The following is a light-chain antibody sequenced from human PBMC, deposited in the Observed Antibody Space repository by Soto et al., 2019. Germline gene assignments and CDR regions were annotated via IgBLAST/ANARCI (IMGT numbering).Light chain of an antibody. CDR1: SSDVGTYNY. J-gene: IGLJ1*01. V-gene: IGLV2-11*01. Sequence: QSALTQPRSVSGSPGQSVTISCTGTSSDVGTYNYVSWYQQHPGKAPKVMIYDVSKRPSGVPDRFSGSKSCTTASLTISGVQVEDEDDYYCCSYAGSYIFYVFGTGTKLTVL. CDR2: DVS. CDR3: CSYAGSYIFYV.